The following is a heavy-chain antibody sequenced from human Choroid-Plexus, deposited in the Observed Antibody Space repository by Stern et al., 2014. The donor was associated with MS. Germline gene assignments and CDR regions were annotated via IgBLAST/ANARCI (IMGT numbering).Heavy chain of an antibody. Sequence: VQLVASGGGVVQPGRPLRLSCAASGFTFGSCAMHWVRQAPGKGLEWVAGVSYDGSNKYYADSVKGRFTISRDNSQNTLYMQMSSLRAEDTAVYYCAKYRQYLTYFFDHWGQGSLVTVSS. CDR2: VSYDGSNK. V-gene: IGHV3-30*18. J-gene: IGHJ5*02. D-gene: IGHD2/OR15-2a*01. CDR1: GFTFGSCA. CDR3: AKYRQYLTYFFDH.